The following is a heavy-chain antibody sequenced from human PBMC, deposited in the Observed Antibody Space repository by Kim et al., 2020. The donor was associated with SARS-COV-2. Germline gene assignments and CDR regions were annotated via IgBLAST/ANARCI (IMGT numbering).Heavy chain of an antibody. V-gene: IGHV3-11*06. D-gene: IGHD6-13*01. CDR3: ARSQLAATYYYGMDV. Sequence: DSVKGRFTITRDNAKNSLYLQMNSLRAEDTAVYYCARSQLAATYYYGMDVWGQGTTVTVSS. J-gene: IGHJ6*02.